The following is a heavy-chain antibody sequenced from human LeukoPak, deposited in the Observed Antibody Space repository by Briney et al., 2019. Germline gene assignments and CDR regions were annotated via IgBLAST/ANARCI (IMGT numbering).Heavy chain of an antibody. CDR2: INHSGST. CDR3: ARSIYYYDSSGHPDYFDY. V-gene: IGHV4-34*01. Sequence: SETLSLTCAVYGGSFSGYYWSWIRKPPGKGLEWIGEINHSGSTNYNPSLKSRVTISVDTSKNQFSLKLSSVTAADTAVYYCARSIYYYDSSGHPDYFDYWGQGTLVTVSS. D-gene: IGHD3-22*01. J-gene: IGHJ4*02. CDR1: GGSFSGYY.